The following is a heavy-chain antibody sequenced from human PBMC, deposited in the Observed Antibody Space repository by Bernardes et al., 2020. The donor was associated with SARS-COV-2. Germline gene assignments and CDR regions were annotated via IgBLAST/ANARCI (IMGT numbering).Heavy chain of an antibody. V-gene: IGHV3-7*01. Sequence: GVLRLSCAASGFSFSNYLMNWVRQAPGKGLEWVANIKQDGSEKYYVDSVMGRFTISRDNAKTSLYLQMNSLRAEDTAVYYCARDPYYDSSAYYSGYNWFDPWGQGTLVTVSS. J-gene: IGHJ5*02. D-gene: IGHD3-22*01. CDR3: ARDPYYDSSAYYSGYNWFDP. CDR2: IKQDGSEK. CDR1: GFSFSNYL.